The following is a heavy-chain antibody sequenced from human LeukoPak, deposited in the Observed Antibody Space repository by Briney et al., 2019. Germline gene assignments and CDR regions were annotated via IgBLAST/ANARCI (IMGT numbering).Heavy chain of an antibody. CDR3: ARDYIAATGTAY. J-gene: IGHJ4*02. V-gene: IGHV3-21*01. D-gene: IGHD6-13*01. CDR1: GFTFSSYR. Sequence: PGGSLRLSCAASGFTFSSYRMNWVRQAPGRGLEWVSSISSTSSYYADSVKGRFTISRDNAKSSLYLQMNSLRAEDTAVYYCARDYIAATGTAYWGQGTLVTVSS. CDR2: ISSTSS.